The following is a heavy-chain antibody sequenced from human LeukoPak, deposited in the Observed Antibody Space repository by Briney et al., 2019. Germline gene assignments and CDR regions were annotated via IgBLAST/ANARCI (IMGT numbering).Heavy chain of an antibody. V-gene: IGHV4-30-4*08. CDR1: GGSISTGNYY. Sequence: SQTLSLTCTVSGGSISTGNYYWSWIRQPPGKGLEWIGYIYYSGSTYYTPSLKSRLNISVDTSKNQFSLKLSSVTAADTAVYYCARTFSYGASWYFDLWGRGTLVTVSS. D-gene: IGHD4-17*01. J-gene: IGHJ2*01. CDR2: IYYSGST. CDR3: ARTFSYGASWYFDL.